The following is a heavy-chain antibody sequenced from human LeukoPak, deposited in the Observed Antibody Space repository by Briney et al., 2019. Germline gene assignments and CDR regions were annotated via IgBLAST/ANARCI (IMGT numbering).Heavy chain of an antibody. V-gene: IGHV3-43*01. CDR1: GFTFDDYT. J-gene: IGHJ1*01. CDR2: ISWDGGST. CDR3: AKDIAPGEAAAGTGYFQH. Sequence: GGSLRLSCAASGFTFDDYTMHWVRQAPGKGLEWVSLISWDGGSTYYADSVKGRFTISIDNSKNSLYLQMNSLRTEDTALYYCAKDIAPGEAAAGTGYFQHWGQGTLVTVS. D-gene: IGHD6-13*01.